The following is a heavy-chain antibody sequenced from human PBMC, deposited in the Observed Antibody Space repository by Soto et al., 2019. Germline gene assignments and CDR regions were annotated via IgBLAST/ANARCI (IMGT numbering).Heavy chain of an antibody. CDR3: ARDPAVTIFGVVTPFDI. Sequence: ASVKVSCKASGGTFSSYAISWVRQAPGRGLEWMGGIIPIFGTANYAQKFQGRVTITADESTSTAYMELSSLRSEDTAVYYCARDPAVTIFGVVTPFDIWGQGTMVTVSS. D-gene: IGHD3-3*01. CDR2: IIPIFGTA. J-gene: IGHJ3*02. V-gene: IGHV1-69*13. CDR1: GGTFSSYA.